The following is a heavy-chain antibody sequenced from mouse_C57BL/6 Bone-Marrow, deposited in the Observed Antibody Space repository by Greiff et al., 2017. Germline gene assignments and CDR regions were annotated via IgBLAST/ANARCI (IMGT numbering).Heavy chain of an antibody. CDR3: SEDAAVSFWAGKIYYSMDY. CDR1: STFFRRVH. J-gene: IGHJ4*01. CDR2: GQGLTWIG. V-gene: IGHV1-87*01. Sequence: VQLQESGPELARPWASVKISCQAFSTFFRRVHFAIRDTNYWMQWVKQRPGQGLTWIGCIYPGNGDASYTQTFKGTATFTADNSSSTPYLLLCTLTSEDAAVSFWAGKIYYSMDYWGQGTSVTVSS.